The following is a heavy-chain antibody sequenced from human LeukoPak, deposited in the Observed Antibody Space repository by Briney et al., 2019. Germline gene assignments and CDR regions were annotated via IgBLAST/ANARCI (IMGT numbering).Heavy chain of an antibody. V-gene: IGHV1-3*01. Sequence: ASVKVSCKASGYTFTSYAMHWVRQAPGQRLGWMAWINASNGNTKYSQKFQGRVTITRDTSASTAYMELSSLRSEDTAVYYCASGGLGIGYYFDYWGQGTLVTVSS. J-gene: IGHJ4*02. CDR1: GYTFTSYA. CDR3: ASGGLGIGYYFDY. CDR2: INASNGNT. D-gene: IGHD7-27*01.